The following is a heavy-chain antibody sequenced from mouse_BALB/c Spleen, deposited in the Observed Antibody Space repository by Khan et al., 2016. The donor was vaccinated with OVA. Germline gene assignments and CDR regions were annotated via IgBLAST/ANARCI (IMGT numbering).Heavy chain of an antibody. CDR3: AREGAYYRSDGWFAY. J-gene: IGHJ3*01. D-gene: IGHD2-14*01. Sequence: QVQLQQSGAELARPGASVKMSCKASGYTFTSYTMHWIKQRPGQGLEWIGYINPSNSYTNYNQKFKDKATLPADKSSSTAYLQLSSLTSKDSSVFYGAREGAYYRSDGWFAYWGQGTLVTVSA. CDR1: GYTFTSYT. V-gene: IGHV1-4*01. CDR2: INPSNSYT.